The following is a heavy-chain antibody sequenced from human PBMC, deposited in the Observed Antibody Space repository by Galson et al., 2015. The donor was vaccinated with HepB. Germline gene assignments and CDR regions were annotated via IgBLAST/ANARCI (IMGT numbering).Heavy chain of an antibody. J-gene: IGHJ5*02. CDR1: GDSVSSNSAA. Sequence: CAISGDSVSSNSAAWNWIRQSPSRGLEWLGRTYYRSKWYNDYAVSVKSRITINPDTSKNQFSLKLSSVTAADTAVYYCARGYQLLLSLYGYWFDPWGQGTLVTVSS. CDR3: ARGYQLLLSLYGYWFDP. CDR2: TYYRSKWYN. V-gene: IGHV6-1*01. D-gene: IGHD2-2*01.